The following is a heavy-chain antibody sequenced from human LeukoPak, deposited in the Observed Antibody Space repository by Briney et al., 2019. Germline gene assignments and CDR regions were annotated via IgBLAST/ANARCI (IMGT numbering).Heavy chain of an antibody. CDR3: ARDLGYCSGGSCYSFSY. CDR2: ISAYNGNT. Sequence: ASVKVSCKASGDTFTSDGISWGREGPGQGHGWMGWISAYNGNTNYAQKLQGRVTMTTDTSTSTAYMELRSLRSDDTAVYYCARDLGYCSGGSCYSFSYWGQGTLVTVSS. CDR1: GDTFTSDG. V-gene: IGHV1-18*04. J-gene: IGHJ4*02. D-gene: IGHD2-15*01.